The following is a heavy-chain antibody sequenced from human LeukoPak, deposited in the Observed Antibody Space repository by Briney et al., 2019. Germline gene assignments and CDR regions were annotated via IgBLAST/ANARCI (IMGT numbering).Heavy chain of an antibody. CDR2: IYYSGST. CDR3: ARVDQSGYDTRGWFDP. D-gene: IGHD5-12*01. Sequence: PSETLSLTCTVSGGSISTYYWSWIRQPPGKGLEWIGYIYYSGSTNYSPSLKSRVTISVDMSKSQFSLKLSSVTAADTAVYYCARVDQSGYDTRGWFDPWGQGTLVTVSS. CDR1: GGSISTYY. J-gene: IGHJ5*02. V-gene: IGHV4-59*01.